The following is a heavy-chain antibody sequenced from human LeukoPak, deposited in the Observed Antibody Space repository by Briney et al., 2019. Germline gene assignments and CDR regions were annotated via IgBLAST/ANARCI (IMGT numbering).Heavy chain of an antibody. CDR1: GYSISSGYY. Sequence: PSETLSLTCAVSGYSISSGYYWGWIRPPLGKGLEWIGSIYHSGSTYYNPSLKSRVTISVDTSKNQFSLKLRSVTAADTAVYYCARPRPNEKLGIVTGYFDLWGRGTLVTVSS. J-gene: IGHJ2*01. D-gene: IGHD7-27*01. CDR2: IYHSGST. CDR3: ARPRPNEKLGIVTGYFDL. V-gene: IGHV4-38-2*01.